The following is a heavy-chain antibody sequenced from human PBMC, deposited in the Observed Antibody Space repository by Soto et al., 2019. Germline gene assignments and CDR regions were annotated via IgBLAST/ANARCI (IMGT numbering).Heavy chain of an antibody. J-gene: IGHJ6*02. CDR1: GGSISSYY. CDR2: IYYSGST. Sequence: SETLSLPCTVSGGSISSYYWSWIRQPPGKGLEWIGYIYYSGSTNYNPSLKSRVPISVDTSKNQFSLKLSSVTAADTAVYYCARNPCYYDSSGYQTPVDVWAQGTTVTVSS. D-gene: IGHD3-22*01. CDR3: ARNPCYYDSSGYQTPVDV. V-gene: IGHV4-59*01.